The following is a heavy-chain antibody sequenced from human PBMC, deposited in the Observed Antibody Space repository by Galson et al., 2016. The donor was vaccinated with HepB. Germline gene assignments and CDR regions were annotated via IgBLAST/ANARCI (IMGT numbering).Heavy chain of an antibody. J-gene: IGHJ4*02. CDR1: GYTFTKYY. Sequence: SVKVSCKASGYTFTKYYIHWVRLAPGQGLEWMGVINPSGGSTKDAQKFQGRVTMTRDTSTSTVYIELSSLRSEDTAVYFCARGGYYDSSGSLRYWGQGTLVTVSS. V-gene: IGHV1-46*01. CDR3: ARGGYYDSSGSLRY. D-gene: IGHD3-22*01. CDR2: INPSGGST.